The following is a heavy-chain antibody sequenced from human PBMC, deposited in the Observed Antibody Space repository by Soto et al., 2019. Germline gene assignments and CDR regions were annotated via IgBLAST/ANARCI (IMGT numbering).Heavy chain of an antibody. V-gene: IGHV3-21*01. D-gene: IGHD6-13*01. CDR1: GFTFSSYS. J-gene: IGHJ3*02. Sequence: GGSLRLSCAASGFTFSSYSMNWVRQAPGKGLEWVSSISSSSSYIYYADSVKGRFPISRDNAKNSLYLQMNSLGAEDTAVYYCARDRAGVAAAGYYAFDIWGQGTMVTVSS. CDR2: ISSSSSYI. CDR3: ARDRAGVAAAGYYAFDI.